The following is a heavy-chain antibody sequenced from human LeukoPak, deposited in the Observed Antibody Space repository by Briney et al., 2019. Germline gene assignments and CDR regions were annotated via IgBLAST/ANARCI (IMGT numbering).Heavy chain of an antibody. J-gene: IGHJ4*02. Sequence: TGGSLRLSCAASGFKFDDYTMHWVRQVPGKGLEWISLISWDGDRTFYGGSAQGRFTISRDNHKSSLYLEMNSLTTDDAAFYYCARAYGGNSYFFDFWGQGSLVTVSS. V-gene: IGHV3-43*01. CDR2: ISWDGDRT. CDR1: GFKFDDYT. CDR3: ARAYGGNSYFFDF. D-gene: IGHD4-23*01.